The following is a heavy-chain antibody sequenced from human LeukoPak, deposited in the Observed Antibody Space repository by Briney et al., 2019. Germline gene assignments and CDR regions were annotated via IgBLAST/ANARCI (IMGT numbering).Heavy chain of an antibody. CDR2: ISSSSSYI. CDR3: AREPPSWLRNTGCFDY. Sequence: GGSLRLSCAASGFTFSSYSMNWVRQAPGKGLEWVSSISSSSSYIYYADSVKGRFTISRDNAKNSLYLQMNSLRAEDTAVYYCAREPPSWLRNTGCFDYWGQGTLVTVSS. J-gene: IGHJ4*02. CDR1: GFTFSSYS. D-gene: IGHD5-12*01. V-gene: IGHV3-21*01.